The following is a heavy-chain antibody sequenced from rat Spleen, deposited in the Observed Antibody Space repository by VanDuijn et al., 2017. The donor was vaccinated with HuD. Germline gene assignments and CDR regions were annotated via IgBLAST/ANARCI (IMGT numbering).Heavy chain of an antibody. D-gene: IGHD1-1*01. Sequence: EVQLVESGGGLVQPGRSLTLSCAASGFTFSNYDMAWVRQAPTKGLEWVASISTSGGTTYYRDSVKGRFTVSRDNPKSTLYLQMDSLRSEDTATYYWANHAREDYYSSPFPYWGQGTLVTVSS. CDR3: ANHAREDYYSSPFPY. V-gene: IGHV5-25*01. J-gene: IGHJ3*01. CDR2: ISTSGGTT. CDR1: GFTFSNYD.